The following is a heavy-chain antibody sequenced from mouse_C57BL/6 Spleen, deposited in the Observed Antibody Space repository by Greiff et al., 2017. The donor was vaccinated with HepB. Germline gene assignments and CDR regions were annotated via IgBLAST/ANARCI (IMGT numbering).Heavy chain of an antibody. CDR2: IDPANGNT. CDR3: ARSSGGGRGGFDY. J-gene: IGHJ2*01. Sequence: VQLQQSVAELVRPGASVKLSCTASGFNIKNTYMHWVKQRPEQGLEWIGRIDPANGNTKYAPKFQGKSTITADTSSNTAYLQLSSLTSEDTAIYYCARSSGGGRGGFDYWGQGTTLTVSS. V-gene: IGHV14-3*01. D-gene: IGHD3-2*02. CDR1: GFNIKNTY.